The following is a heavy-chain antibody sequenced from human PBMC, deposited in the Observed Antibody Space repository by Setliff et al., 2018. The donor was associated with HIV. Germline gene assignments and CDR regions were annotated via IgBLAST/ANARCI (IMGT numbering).Heavy chain of an antibody. V-gene: IGHV4-4*09. D-gene: IGHD3-22*01. CDR1: GGSFSDYY. Sequence: SETLSLTCTVSGGSFSDYYRSWVRQPPGKGLEWIGYIYTSGSTNYNPSLKSRVAISVDTSKNQFSLKLSSVTAADTAVYYCARGLSFYDPGGFDYWGQGTLVTVSS. CDR2: IYTSGST. CDR3: ARGLSFYDPGGFDY. J-gene: IGHJ4*02.